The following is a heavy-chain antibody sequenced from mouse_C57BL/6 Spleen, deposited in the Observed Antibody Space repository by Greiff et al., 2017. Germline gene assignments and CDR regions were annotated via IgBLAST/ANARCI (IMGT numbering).Heavy chain of an antibody. J-gene: IGHJ1*03. CDR2: IYPGDGDT. CDR1: GYAFSSSW. CDR3: ARGGEGWYFDV. V-gene: IGHV1-82*01. Sequence: VQLQQSGPELVKPGASVKISCKASGYAFSSSWMNWVKQRPGKGLEWIGRIYPGDGDTNYNGKFKGKSTMTADKSTSTAYMQLSSLTSEDSAVYFCARGGEGWYFDVWGTGTTVTVSS.